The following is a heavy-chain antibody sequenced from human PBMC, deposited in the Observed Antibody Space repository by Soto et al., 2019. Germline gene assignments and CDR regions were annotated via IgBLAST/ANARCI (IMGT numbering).Heavy chain of an antibody. V-gene: IGHV3-33*01. CDR3: ATSYCGGDCLLVMSDERDAFDI. CDR1: GFTFSSYG. CDR2: IWYDGSNK. D-gene: IGHD2-21*01. J-gene: IGHJ3*02. Sequence: GGSLRLSCAASGFTFSSYGMHWVRQAPGKGLEWVAVIWYDGSNKYYADSVKGRFTISRDNSKNTLYLQMNSLRAEDTAVYYCATSYCGGDCLLVMSDERDAFDIWGQGTMVTVSS.